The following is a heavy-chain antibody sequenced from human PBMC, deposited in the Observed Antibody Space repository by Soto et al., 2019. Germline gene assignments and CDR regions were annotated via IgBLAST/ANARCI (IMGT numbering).Heavy chain of an antibody. CDR2: ISSSGGSP. Sequence: EVQLLESGGGLVQPGGSLRLSCEALGLTFSSYTMSWVRQGPGKGLGWVSGISSSGGSPVYADSVKGRFTISRDNFKNTLYLQMNSLRAEDTAVYYCAKGWGDYWGQGTPVTVSS. V-gene: IGHV3-23*01. CDR1: GLTFSSYT. D-gene: IGHD7-27*01. J-gene: IGHJ4*02. CDR3: AKGWGDY.